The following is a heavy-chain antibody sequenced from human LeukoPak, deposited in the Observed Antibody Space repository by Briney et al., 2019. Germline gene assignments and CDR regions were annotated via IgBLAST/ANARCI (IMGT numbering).Heavy chain of an antibody. V-gene: IGHV1-69*05. CDR3: ARQIYDSSGWFDWFDP. D-gene: IGHD3-22*01. J-gene: IGHJ5*02. CDR1: GGTFSSYA. CDR2: IIPIFGTA. Sequence: SVKVSCKASGGTFSSYAISWVRQAPGQGLEWMGGIIPIFGTANYAQKFQGRVTITTDESTSTAYMELSSLRSEDTAVYYCARQIYDSSGWFDWFDPWGQGTLVAVSS.